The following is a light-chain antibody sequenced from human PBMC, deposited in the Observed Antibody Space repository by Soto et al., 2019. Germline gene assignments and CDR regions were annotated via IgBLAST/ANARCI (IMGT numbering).Light chain of an antibody. V-gene: IGKV3-11*01. CDR3: QQRSNWPLT. CDR2: DAS. J-gene: IGKJ4*01. CDR1: QSVSSC. Sequence: EIVLTQSPVTLSLSPGERATLSCRTSQSVSSCLAWYQQKPGQAPRLLISDASKRATGIPARFSGSGSGTDFTLTISSLEPEDFAVYYCQQRSNWPLTFGGGTKVDIK.